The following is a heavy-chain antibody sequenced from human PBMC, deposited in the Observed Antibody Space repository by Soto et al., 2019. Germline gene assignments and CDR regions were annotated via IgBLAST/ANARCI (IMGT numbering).Heavy chain of an antibody. CDR1: GFILTANS. V-gene: IGHV3-21*01. CDR3: ARDPPHGGTSSWDADS. D-gene: IGHD2-15*01. Sequence: LRRSCEASGFILTANSMNWVGQAPWKGLQWLSSISSSGTFKSYGDSVKGRFTISRDNAKNSLFLQMNNLSGEDTGLYYCARDPPHGGTSSWDADSWGPGTLVTVSS. J-gene: IGHJ4*02. CDR2: ISSSGTFK.